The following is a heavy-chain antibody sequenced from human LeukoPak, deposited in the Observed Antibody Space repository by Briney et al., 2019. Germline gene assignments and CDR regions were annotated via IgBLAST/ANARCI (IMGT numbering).Heavy chain of an antibody. CDR3: ARGPGYSGD. V-gene: IGHV4-59*01. CDR1: GGSISSYY. D-gene: IGHD5-12*01. Sequence: SETLSLTCTVSGGSISSYYWSWIRQPPGKGLEWIGYIYYSGSTNYNRSLKSRVTISVDTSKKQFYLTPTSVTAGDTAVDYCARGPGYSGDWGQGTLVTVSS. J-gene: IGHJ4*02. CDR2: IYYSGST.